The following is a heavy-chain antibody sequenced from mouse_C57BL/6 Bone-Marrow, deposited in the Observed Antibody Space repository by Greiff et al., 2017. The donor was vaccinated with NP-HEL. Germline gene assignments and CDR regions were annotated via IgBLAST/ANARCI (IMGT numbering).Heavy chain of an antibody. Sequence: EVQGVESGPELVKPGASVKISCKASGYSFTDYNMNWVKQSNGKSLEWIGVINPNYGTTSYNQKFKGKAKFTVDQSSSTAYMQLNSLTSEDSAVYYCARGLLVYAMDYWGQGTSVTVSS. CDR1: GYSFTDYN. D-gene: IGHD2-3*01. CDR2: INPNYGTT. J-gene: IGHJ4*01. CDR3: ARGLLVYAMDY. V-gene: IGHV1-39*01.